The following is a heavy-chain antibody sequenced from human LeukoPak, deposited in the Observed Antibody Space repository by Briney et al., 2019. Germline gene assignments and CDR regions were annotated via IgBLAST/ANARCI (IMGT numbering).Heavy chain of an antibody. J-gene: IGHJ6*03. CDR3: ARDRPDIVVVPAAIRGGYYYYYMDV. V-gene: IGHV1-2*02. D-gene: IGHD2-2*02. Sequence: ASVTVSCKASGYTFTGYYMHWVRQAPGQGLEWMGWINPNSGGTNYAQKFQGRVTMTRDTSISTAYMELSRLRSADTAVYYCARDRPDIVVVPAAIRGGYYYYYMDVWGKGTTVTVSS. CDR2: INPNSGGT. CDR1: GYTFTGYY.